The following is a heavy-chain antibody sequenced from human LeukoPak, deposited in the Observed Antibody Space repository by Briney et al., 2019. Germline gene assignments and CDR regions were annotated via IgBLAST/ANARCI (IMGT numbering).Heavy chain of an antibody. V-gene: IGHV4-39*07. D-gene: IGHD1-26*01. CDR2: IYYTGTA. CDR1: GAFIGSNSYY. Sequence: PSETLSLTCTVSGAFIGSNSYYWGWLRLPPGKGLEWLGSIYYTGTAYYNPSLKSRVIMSIDTSKSQFSLILSSVTAADTAVYYCARRCKVGLSGYYFDYWGQGTLVTVSS. J-gene: IGHJ4*02. CDR3: ARRCKVGLSGYYFDY.